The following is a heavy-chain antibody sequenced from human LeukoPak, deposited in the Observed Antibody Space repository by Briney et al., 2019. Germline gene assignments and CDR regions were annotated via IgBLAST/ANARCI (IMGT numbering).Heavy chain of an antibody. D-gene: IGHD1-26*01. CDR3: ARAVQWDLLY. Sequence: SVKVSCKASGGTFSSYAISWVRQAPGQGPEWMGRIIPILGIANYAQKFQGRVTITADKSTSTAYMELSSLRSEDTAVYYCARAVQWDLLYWGQGTLVAVSS. CDR1: GGTFSSYA. V-gene: IGHV1-69*04. CDR2: IIPILGIA. J-gene: IGHJ4*02.